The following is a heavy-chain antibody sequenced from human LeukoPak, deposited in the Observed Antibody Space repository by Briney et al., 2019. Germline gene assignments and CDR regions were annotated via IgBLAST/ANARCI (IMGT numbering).Heavy chain of an antibody. J-gene: IGHJ5*02. D-gene: IGHD1-1*01. CDR1: GGSISSGDYY. Sequence: SQTLSLTCTVSGGSISSGDYYWSWIRQPAGKGLEWIGRIYTSGSTNYNPSLKSRVTMSVDTSKNQFSLKLSSVTAADTAVYYCARENEAWFDPWGQGTLVTVSS. V-gene: IGHV4-61*02. CDR2: IYTSGST. CDR3: ARENEAWFDP.